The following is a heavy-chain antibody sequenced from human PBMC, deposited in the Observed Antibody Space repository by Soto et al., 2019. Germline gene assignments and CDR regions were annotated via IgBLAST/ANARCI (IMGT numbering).Heavy chain of an antibody. V-gene: IGHV3-23*01. CDR2: ISGSGGST. CDR1: GFTFSSYA. J-gene: IGHJ3*02. CDR3: AKDESYYDFWSGYYTNAFDI. D-gene: IGHD3-3*01. Sequence: PGGSLRLSCAASGFTFSSYAMSWVRQAPGKGLEWVSAISGSGGSTYYADSVMGRFTISRDNSKNTLYLQMNSLRAEDTAVYYCAKDESYYDFWSGYYTNAFDIWGQGTMVTVSS.